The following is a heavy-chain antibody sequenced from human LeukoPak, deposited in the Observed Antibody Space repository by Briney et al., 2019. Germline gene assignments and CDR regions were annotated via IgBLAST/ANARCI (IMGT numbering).Heavy chain of an antibody. D-gene: IGHD2-2*01. CDR2: IRHSGNT. CDR3: ARGLEMPAASPSFDS. V-gene: IGHV4-4*02. CDR1: GGTISSSNW. Sequence: SETLSLTCAVSGGTISSSNWRSGVRQPPGKRLEWFGEIRHSGNTNYNPSLKSRVTISVDKAKNQLSLKLSSVTAADTAVYYCARGLEMPAASPSFDSWGQGTLVTVSS. J-gene: IGHJ4*02.